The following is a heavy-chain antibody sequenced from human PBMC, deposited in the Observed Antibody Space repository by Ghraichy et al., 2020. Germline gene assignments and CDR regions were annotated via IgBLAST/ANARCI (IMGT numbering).Heavy chain of an antibody. J-gene: IGHJ6*02. V-gene: IGHV4-31*03. CDR2: IYYSGST. CDR1: GGSISSGGYY. D-gene: IGHD4-17*01. CDR3: ARDSTGGRTTVTYYYYGMDV. Sequence: SETLSLTCTVSGGSISSGGYYWSWIRQHPGKGLEWIGYIYYSGSTYYNPSLKSRVTISVDTSKNQFSLKLSSVTAADTAVYYCARDSTGGRTTVTYYYYGMDVWGQGTTVTVSS.